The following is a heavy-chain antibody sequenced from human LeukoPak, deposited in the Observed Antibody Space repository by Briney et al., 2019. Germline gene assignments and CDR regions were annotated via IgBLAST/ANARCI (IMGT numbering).Heavy chain of an antibody. Sequence: GGSLRLSCAASGFTFSNYAMHWVCQAPGKGLEWVAVISYDGGNKYHADSVKGRFTISRDNSKNTLYLQMNSLRVEDTALYYCASDGGSYWGQGTLVTVSS. V-gene: IGHV3-30-3*01. CDR2: ISYDGGNK. CDR1: GFTFSNYA. J-gene: IGHJ4*02. CDR3: ASDGGSY. D-gene: IGHD3-10*01.